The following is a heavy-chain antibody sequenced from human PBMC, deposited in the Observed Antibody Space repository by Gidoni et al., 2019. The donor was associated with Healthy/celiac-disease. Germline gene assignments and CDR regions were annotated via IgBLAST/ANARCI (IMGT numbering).Heavy chain of an antibody. CDR1: GFTFSSYS. D-gene: IGHD1-26*01. Sequence: EVQLVESGGGLVKPGGSLRLACAASGFTFSSYSMNWVRQAPGKGLECVSPMISSSSYIYYADSVKGRFTISRDNAKNSLYLQMNSLRAEDTAVYYCARVLRKWDFNYGRDAFDIWGQGTMVTVSS. CDR3: ARVLRKWDFNYGRDAFDI. J-gene: IGHJ3*02. V-gene: IGHV3-21*01. CDR2: MISSSSYI.